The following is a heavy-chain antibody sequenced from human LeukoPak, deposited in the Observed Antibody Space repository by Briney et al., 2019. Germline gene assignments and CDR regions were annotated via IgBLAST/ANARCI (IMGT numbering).Heavy chain of an antibody. CDR2: INPNSGGT. J-gene: IGHJ4*02. CDR1: GCTFTDYY. CDR3: ARDHNYYGSGSYYNVDY. D-gene: IGHD3-10*01. V-gene: IGHV1-2*02. Sequence: ASVKVSCKASGCTFTDYYMHWVRQAPGQGLEWMGWINPNSGGTNYAQKFQGRVTMTRDTSISTAYMELSRLRSDDTAVYYFARDHNYYGSGSYYNVDYWGQGTLVTVSS.